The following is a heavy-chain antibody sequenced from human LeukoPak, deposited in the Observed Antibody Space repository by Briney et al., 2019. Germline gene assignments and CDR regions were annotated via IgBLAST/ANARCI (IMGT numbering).Heavy chain of an antibody. Sequence: ASVKVSCKASGYTFTIYGITWVRQAPGQGLEWMGWISAYNGNTNYAQKLQGRVTMTTDTSTSTAYMELRSLRSDDTAVYYCARGPYYYDSSGYPDYWGQGTLVTVSS. CDR1: GYTFTIYG. CDR3: ARGPYYYDSSGYPDY. J-gene: IGHJ4*02. V-gene: IGHV1-18*01. CDR2: ISAYNGNT. D-gene: IGHD3-22*01.